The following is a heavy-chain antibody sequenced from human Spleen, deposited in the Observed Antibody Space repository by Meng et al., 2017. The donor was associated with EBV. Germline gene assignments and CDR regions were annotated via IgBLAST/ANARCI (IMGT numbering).Heavy chain of an antibody. V-gene: IGHV4-4*02. CDR3: ARGYCSSITCYDYFVY. D-gene: IGHD2-2*01. J-gene: IGHJ4*02. CDR2: IHHSGTT. CDR1: GASMDSRAG. Sequence: VHTQESGRGLGKPSETLSLHGAVSGASMDSRAGWTWVRRAPGKGLEWNGEIHHSGTTKYNPSLESRVTISIDKSKNQFSLNLSSVTAADTAVYYCARGYCSSITCYDYFVYWGQGILVTVSS.